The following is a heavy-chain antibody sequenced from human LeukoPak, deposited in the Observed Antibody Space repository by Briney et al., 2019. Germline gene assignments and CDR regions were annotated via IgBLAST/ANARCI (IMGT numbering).Heavy chain of an antibody. CDR2: IYFSGST. J-gene: IGHJ4*02. CDR3: ARHDGAGSYLYNY. V-gene: IGHV4-39*01. D-gene: IGHD1-26*01. Sequence: PSETLSLTCSISGGSISSNYYWGWIRQPPGKGLEWIGSIYFSGSTYFNVSLKSRVTISVDTSNNQFSLRLSSVTAADTAVYYCARHDGAGSYLYNYWGQGTLVTVSS. CDR1: GGSISSNYY.